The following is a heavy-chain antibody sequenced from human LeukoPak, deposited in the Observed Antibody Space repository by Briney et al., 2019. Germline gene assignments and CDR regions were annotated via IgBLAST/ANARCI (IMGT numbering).Heavy chain of an antibody. V-gene: IGHV3-23*01. D-gene: IGHD3/OR15-3a*01. CDR2: ISGSGGTT. J-gene: IGHJ3*02. Sequence: GGSLRLSCAASGVSFSSYAMSWVRQAPGKGLEWVSYISGSGGTTYYADSVKGRFPISRDNSKNTLYLQLNSLRAEDTALYYCAFRTGWYEGLAAFDIWGQGTMVTVSS. CDR1: GVSFSSYA. CDR3: AFRTGWYEGLAAFDI.